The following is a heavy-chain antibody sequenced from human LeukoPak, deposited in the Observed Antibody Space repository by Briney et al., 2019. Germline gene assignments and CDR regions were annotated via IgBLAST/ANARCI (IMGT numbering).Heavy chain of an antibody. Sequence: GGSLRLSCAASGFTFSNYAMNWVRQAPGKGLEWVANIKQDGTEKYYVDSVKGRFTISRDNAKNSLYLQMNSLRAEDTAVYYCARHTLRSWFTWGQGTLVTVSS. J-gene: IGHJ5*02. CDR3: ARHTLRSWFT. CDR1: GFTFSNYA. CDR2: IKQDGTEK. V-gene: IGHV3-7*01. D-gene: IGHD6-13*01.